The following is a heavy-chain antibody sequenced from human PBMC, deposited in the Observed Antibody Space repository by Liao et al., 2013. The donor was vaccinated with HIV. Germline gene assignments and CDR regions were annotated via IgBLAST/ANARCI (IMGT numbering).Heavy chain of an antibody. J-gene: IGHJ6*03. CDR1: GGSISSGDYY. D-gene: IGHD5-18*01. CDR2: IYYSGST. Sequence: QVQLQESGPGLVKPSQTLSLTCTVSGGSISSGDYYWSWIRQPPGKGLEWIGYIYYSGSTYYNPSLKSRLTMSVDTSNNQFSLRLSSVTAADTAVYYCARGPKSGYSYGIYYYYYYMDVWGKGTTVTVSS. CDR3: ARGPKSGYSYGIYYYYYYMDV. V-gene: IGHV4-30-4*08.